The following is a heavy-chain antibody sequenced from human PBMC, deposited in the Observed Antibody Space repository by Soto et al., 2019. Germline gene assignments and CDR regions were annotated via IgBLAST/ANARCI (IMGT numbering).Heavy chain of an antibody. CDR1: GSGFIRSG. D-gene: IGHD2-15*01. J-gene: IGHJ6*02. Sequence: ASVKVSCKASGSGFIRSGIQWVRQAHGQRLEWIGWIVVASGQTNYAQNFRGRVAITRDTSTASAYIELTGLTSEDTAVYFCSADRPDIGVGWWVWGQGTTVTVSS. CDR3: SADRPDIGVGWWV. CDR2: IVVASGQT. V-gene: IGHV1-58*02.